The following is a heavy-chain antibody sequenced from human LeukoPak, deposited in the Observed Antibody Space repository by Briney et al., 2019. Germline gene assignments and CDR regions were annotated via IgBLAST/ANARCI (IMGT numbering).Heavy chain of an antibody. CDR3: AKDYDRNHYESSGFFDY. J-gene: IGHJ4*02. D-gene: IGHD3-22*01. V-gene: IGHV3-48*03. Sequence: GGSLRLSCAASGFTFSSYEMNWVRQAPGKGLEWVSYISSSGSTIYYADSVKGRFTISRDNAKNSLYLQMNSLRAEDTAVYYYAKDYDRNHYESSGFFDYWGLGTLVTVSS. CDR2: ISSSGSTI. CDR1: GFTFSSYE.